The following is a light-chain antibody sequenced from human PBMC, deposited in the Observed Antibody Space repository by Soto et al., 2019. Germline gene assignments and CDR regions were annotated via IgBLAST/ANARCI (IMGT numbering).Light chain of an antibody. V-gene: IGKV3-20*01. J-gene: IGKJ4*01. Sequence: EIVLTPSKTILSASPGERATLSCRASQSISSNYLAWYQQKPGQSPRLLIYGASSRATGIPDRFSGSGSGTEFSLTISRLEPEDFAVYYCHQYGISPFGGGTKVDI. CDR1: QSISSNY. CDR2: GAS. CDR3: HQYGISP.